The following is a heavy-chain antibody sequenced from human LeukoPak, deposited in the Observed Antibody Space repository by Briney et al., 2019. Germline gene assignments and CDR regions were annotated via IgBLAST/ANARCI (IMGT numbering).Heavy chain of an antibody. V-gene: IGHV3-21*01. D-gene: IGHD3-16*01. Sequence: GGSLRLSCAASGFTLSSYSMNWVRQAPGKGLEWVSSISSSSSYIYYADSVKGRFTISRDNAKNSLYLQMNSLRAEDTAVYYCARASGGALDYWGQGTLVTVSS. CDR1: GFTLSSYS. CDR3: ARASGGALDY. CDR2: ISSSSSYI. J-gene: IGHJ4*02.